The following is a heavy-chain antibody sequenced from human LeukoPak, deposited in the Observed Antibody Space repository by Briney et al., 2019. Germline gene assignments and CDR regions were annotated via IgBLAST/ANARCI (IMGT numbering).Heavy chain of an antibody. CDR1: GGTFSSYA. CDR3: ARASLVGVRGVLSPRMGDYYYMDV. Sequence: GASVKVSCKASGGTFSSYAISWVRQAPGQGLEWMGGIIPIFGTANYAQKFQGRVTITADKSTSTAYMELSSLRSEDTAVYYCARASLVGVRGVLSPRMGDYYYMDVWGKGTTVTVSS. CDR2: IIPIFGTA. V-gene: IGHV1-69*06. J-gene: IGHJ6*03. D-gene: IGHD3-10*01.